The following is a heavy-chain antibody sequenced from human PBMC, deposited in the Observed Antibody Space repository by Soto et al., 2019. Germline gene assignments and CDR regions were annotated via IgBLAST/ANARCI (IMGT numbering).Heavy chain of an antibody. CDR2: IYSGGST. D-gene: IGHD2-21*02. CDR3: ARGRLVVTGYYYYYGMDV. J-gene: IGHJ6*02. CDR1: GFTVSSNY. Sequence: GGSLRLSCAASGFTVSSNYMSWVRQAPGKGLEWVSVIYSGGSTYYADSVKGRFTISRDNSKNTLYLQMNSLRAEDTAVYYCARGRLVVTGYYYYYGMDVWGQGTTVTVSS. V-gene: IGHV3-53*01.